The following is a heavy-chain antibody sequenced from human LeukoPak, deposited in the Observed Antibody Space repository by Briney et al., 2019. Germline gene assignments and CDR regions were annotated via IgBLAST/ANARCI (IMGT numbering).Heavy chain of an antibody. CDR1: GGSISSYY. CDR2: IYYSGST. V-gene: IGHV4-59*01. CDR3: ARAVVPARTNWFDP. D-gene: IGHD2-2*01. J-gene: IGHJ5*02. Sequence: SETLSLTCTVSGGSISSYYWSWIRQPPGKGLEWIGYIYYSGSTNYNPSLKSRVTISVGTSKNQFSLKLSSVTAADTAVYYCARAVVPARTNWFDPWGQGTLVTVSS.